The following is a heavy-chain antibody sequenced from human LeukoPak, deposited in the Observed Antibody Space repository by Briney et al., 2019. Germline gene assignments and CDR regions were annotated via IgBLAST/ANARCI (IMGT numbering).Heavy chain of an antibody. CDR3: AKYYDFWSGENWFDP. D-gene: IGHD3-3*01. V-gene: IGHV3-43*02. Sequence: PGGSLRLSCAVSGFTFDDYAMHWVRQAPGKGLEGVSLINGDGGSTYYADSVKGRFTISRDNSKNSLYLQMNSLRTEDTALYYCAKYYDFWSGENWFDPWGQGTLVTVSS. CDR1: GFTFDDYA. CDR2: INGDGGST. J-gene: IGHJ5*02.